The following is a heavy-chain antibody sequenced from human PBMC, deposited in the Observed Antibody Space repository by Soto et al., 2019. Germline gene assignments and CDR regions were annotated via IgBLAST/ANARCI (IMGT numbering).Heavy chain of an antibody. J-gene: IGHJ5*02. Sequence: SETLSLTCTVSGGSISRYYWSWIRQPPGKGLEWIGYIYYSGSINYNPSLKSRVTISVDTSKNQFSLKLSSVTAADTAVYYCASSLYTGVNSWFDPWGQGTLVTVSS. CDR2: IYYSGSI. V-gene: IGHV4-59*08. CDR1: GGSISRYY. D-gene: IGHD2-8*01. CDR3: ASSLYTGVNSWFDP.